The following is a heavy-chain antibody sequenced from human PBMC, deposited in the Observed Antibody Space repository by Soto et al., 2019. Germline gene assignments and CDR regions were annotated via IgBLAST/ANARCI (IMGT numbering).Heavy chain of an antibody. J-gene: IGHJ4*02. V-gene: IGHV3-7*03. D-gene: IGHD3-22*01. CDR1: GFTFSSYW. CDR3: ARDQAYYYDSSGYVDY. CDR2: IKQDGSEK. Sequence: PGGSLRLSCAASGFTFSSYWMSWVRQAPGKGLEWVANIKQDGSEKYYVDSVEGRFTISRDNAKNSLYLQMNSLRAEDTAVYYCARDQAYYYDSSGYVDYWGQGTLVTVSS.